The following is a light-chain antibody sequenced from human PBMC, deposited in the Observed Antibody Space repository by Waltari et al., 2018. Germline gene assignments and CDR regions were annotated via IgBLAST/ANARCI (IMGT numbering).Light chain of an antibody. Sequence: DIQLTQSPSSVSASIGDRVTITCRASQDISSWLAWYQQKPGKAPRFLIYAASSLQSGVPSRFTGSGSGTDFTLTISSLQPEDFATYDCQQAYGFLFTFGQGTTVDI. CDR3: QQAYGFLFT. V-gene: IGKV1-12*01. CDR1: QDISSW. CDR2: AAS. J-gene: IGKJ1*01.